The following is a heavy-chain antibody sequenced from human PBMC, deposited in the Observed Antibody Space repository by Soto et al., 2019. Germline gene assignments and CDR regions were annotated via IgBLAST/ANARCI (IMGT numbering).Heavy chain of an antibody. CDR1: GYTFTRYG. J-gene: IGHJ6*02. Sequence: QGHLVQSEAEVKKSGASVKVSCKASGYTFTRYGISWVRQAPGQGLEWMGWISGYNGDTNYAQKFQGRVSMTLDTSTGTAYMELRSLTSDDTAIYYCAKNWQPPYYYYGLDVWGQGTKVTVSS. CDR2: ISGYNGDT. CDR3: AKNWQPPYYYYGLDV. V-gene: IGHV1-18*01.